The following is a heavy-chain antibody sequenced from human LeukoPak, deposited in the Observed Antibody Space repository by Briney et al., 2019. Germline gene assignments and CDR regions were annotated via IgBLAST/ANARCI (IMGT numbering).Heavy chain of an antibody. J-gene: IGHJ4*02. V-gene: IGHV4-31*03. CDR2: IYYSGST. D-gene: IGHD4-17*01. CDR3: ARELRDLRCGTNLDY. CDR1: GGSISSGGYY. Sequence: SETLSLTCTVSGGSISSGGYYWSWIPQHPGKGLEWIGYIYYSGSTYYNPSLKSRVTISVDTSKNQFSLKLSSVTAADTAVYYCARELRDLRCGTNLDYWGQGTLVTVSS.